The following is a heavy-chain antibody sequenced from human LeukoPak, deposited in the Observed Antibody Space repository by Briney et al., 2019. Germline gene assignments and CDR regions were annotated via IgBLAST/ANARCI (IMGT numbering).Heavy chain of an antibody. CDR1: GFTFDDYA. V-gene: IGHV3-9*01. Sequence: GGSLKLSCAVSGFTFDDYAIHWVRQAAGNGLGWVAGISWNSGSIGYEDSVKGRFTICRDNAKNSLYLQMNSLRAEDTALYYCAKGVWLRSRRLNHAFGYWGQGTLVTVSS. D-gene: IGHD5-12*01. CDR2: ISWNSGSI. CDR3: AKGVWLRSRRLNHAFGY. J-gene: IGHJ4*02.